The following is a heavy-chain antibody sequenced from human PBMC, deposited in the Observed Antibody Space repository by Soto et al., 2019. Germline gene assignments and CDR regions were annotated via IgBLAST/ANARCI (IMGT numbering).Heavy chain of an antibody. CDR3: AKEMTIFGVVITYFDY. V-gene: IGHV3-23*01. CDR2: ISGSGGST. Sequence: GGSLRLSCAASGFTFSSYAMSWVRQAPGKGLEWVSAISGSGGSTYYADSVKGRFTISRDNSKNTLYLQMNSLRAEDTAVYYCAKEMTIFGVVITYFDYWGQGTLVTVSS. J-gene: IGHJ4*02. D-gene: IGHD3-3*01. CDR1: GFTFSSYA.